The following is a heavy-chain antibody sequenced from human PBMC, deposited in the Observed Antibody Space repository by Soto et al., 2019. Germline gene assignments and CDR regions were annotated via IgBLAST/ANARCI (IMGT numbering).Heavy chain of an antibody. D-gene: IGHD2-2*01. J-gene: IGHJ3*02. V-gene: IGHV3-74*01. CDR2: INGGGSST. CDR1: GFTFRSYW. CDR3: ARGLVVPAGDAFDI. Sequence: EVQLVESGGGLVQPGGSLRLSCAASGFTFRSYWMHWVRQAPGKGLVWVSRINGGGSSTSYADSVKGRFTISRDNAKNTLYLQMHSLRAEDTAVDYCARGLVVPAGDAFDIWGQGTMVTVSS.